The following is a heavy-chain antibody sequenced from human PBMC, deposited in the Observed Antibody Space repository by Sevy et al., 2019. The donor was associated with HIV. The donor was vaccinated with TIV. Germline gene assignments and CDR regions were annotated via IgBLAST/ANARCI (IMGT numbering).Heavy chain of an antibody. CDR3: ASEFLDCSGGSCYGGLY. Sequence: GGSLRLSCAASGFTFSSYSMNWVRQAPGKGLEWVSSISSSSSYIYYADSVKGRFTISRENAKNSLYLQMNSLRAEDTAVYYCASEFLDCSGGSCYGGLYWGQGTLVTVSS. J-gene: IGHJ4*02. V-gene: IGHV3-21*01. CDR2: ISSSSSYI. D-gene: IGHD2-15*01. CDR1: GFTFSSYS.